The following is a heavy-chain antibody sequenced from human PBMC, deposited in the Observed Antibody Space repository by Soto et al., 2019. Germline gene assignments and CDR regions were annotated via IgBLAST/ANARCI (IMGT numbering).Heavy chain of an antibody. Sequence: PGEFLRLSCAASGFTFSSYAMSWVRQAPGKGLEWVSAISGSGGSTYYADSVKGRFTISRDNSKNTLYLQMNSLRAEDTAVYYCSRLDPSAKSPDYWGHGTLVTDSS. J-gene: IGHJ4*01. CDR1: GFTFSSYA. CDR2: ISGSGGST. CDR3: SRLDPSAKSPDY. D-gene: IGHD2-15*01. V-gene: IGHV3-23*01.